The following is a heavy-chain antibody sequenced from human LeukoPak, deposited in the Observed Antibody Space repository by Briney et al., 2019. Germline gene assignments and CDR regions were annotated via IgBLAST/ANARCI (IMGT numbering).Heavy chain of an antibody. CDR3: ASGYYYDSSGYYYFDY. J-gene: IGHJ4*02. CDR2: INHSGST. CDR1: GGSFSGYY. Sequence: PSETLSLTCAVYGGSFSGYYWSWIRQPPGKGLEWIGEINHSGSTNYNPSLKSRVTISVDTSKNQFSLKLSSVTAADTAVYYCASGYYYDSSGYYYFDYWGQGTLVTVSS. V-gene: IGHV4-34*01. D-gene: IGHD3-22*01.